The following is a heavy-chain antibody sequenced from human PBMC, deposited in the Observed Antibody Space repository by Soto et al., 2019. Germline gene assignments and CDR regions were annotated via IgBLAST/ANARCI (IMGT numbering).Heavy chain of an antibody. D-gene: IGHD2-21*02. CDR1: GGSFSGYY. CDR2: INHSGST. Sequence: SETLSLTCAVYGGSFSGYYWTWIRQPPGKGLEWIGEINHSGSTNCNPSLKSRVTISVDTSKNQFSLKLSSVTAADTAVYYCARHPSDFWFDPWGQGTLVTVS. CDR3: ARHPSDFWFDP. V-gene: IGHV4-34*01. J-gene: IGHJ5*02.